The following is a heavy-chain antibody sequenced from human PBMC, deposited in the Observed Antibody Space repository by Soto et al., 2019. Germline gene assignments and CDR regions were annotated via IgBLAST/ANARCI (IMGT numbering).Heavy chain of an antibody. V-gene: IGHV4-39*01. J-gene: IGHJ4*02. CDR3: ARPKIESLGPFDY. CDR2: IYYSGST. CDR1: GGSISSSSYY. Sequence: PSETLSLTCTVSGGSISSSSYYWGWIRQPPGKGLEWIGSIYYSGSTYYNPSLKSRVTISVDTSKNQFSLKLSSVTAADTAVYYCARPKIESLGPFDYWGQGTLVTAPQ. D-gene: IGHD1-26*01.